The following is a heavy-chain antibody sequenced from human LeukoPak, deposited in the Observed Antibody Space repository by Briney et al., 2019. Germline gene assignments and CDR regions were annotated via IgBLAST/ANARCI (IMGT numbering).Heavy chain of an antibody. D-gene: IGHD1-26*01. J-gene: IGHJ3*02. Sequence: ASVKVSCKASGYTFTSYGISWVRQAPGQGLEWMGWISAYNGNTNYAQKLQGRVTMTTDTSTSTAYMELRSLRSDDTAVYYCASGAWGSYPSDAFDIWGQGTMVTVSS. V-gene: IGHV1-18*01. CDR2: ISAYNGNT. CDR1: GYTFTSYG. CDR3: ASGAWGSYPSDAFDI.